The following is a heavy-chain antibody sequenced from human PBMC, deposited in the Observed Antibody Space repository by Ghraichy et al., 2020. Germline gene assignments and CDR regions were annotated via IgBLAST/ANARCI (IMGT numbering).Heavy chain of an antibody. V-gene: IGHV3-7*03. D-gene: IGHD3/OR15-3a*01. Sequence: GGSLRLSCAASGFTFSSFWMSWVRQAPGKGPEWVANIHQDGSEKYYVDSVKGRFTISRDNAKNSLYLQMNSLRGEDTAVYYCTTGLNTNWAYGFDYWGQGSLVTVSS. CDR1: GFTFSSFW. CDR2: IHQDGSEK. CDR3: TTGLNTNWAYGFDY. J-gene: IGHJ4*02.